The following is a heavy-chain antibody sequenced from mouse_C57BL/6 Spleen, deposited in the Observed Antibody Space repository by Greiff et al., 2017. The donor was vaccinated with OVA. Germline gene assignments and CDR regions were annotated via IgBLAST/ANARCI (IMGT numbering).Heavy chain of an antibody. CDR1: GYTFTDYY. D-gene: IGHD2-4*01. J-gene: IGHJ4*01. CDR2: IYPGSGNT. V-gene: IGHV1-76*01. CDR3: ARSPYDYDPLYAMDY. Sequence: VQLQQSGAELVRPGASVKLSCKASGYTFTDYYINWVKQRPGQGLEWIARIYPGSGNTYYNEKFKGKATLTAEKSSSTAYMQLSSLTSEDSAVYFCARSPYDYDPLYAMDYWGQGTSVTVSS.